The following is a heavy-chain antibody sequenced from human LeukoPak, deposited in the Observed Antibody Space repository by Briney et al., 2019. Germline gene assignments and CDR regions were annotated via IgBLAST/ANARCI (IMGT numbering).Heavy chain of an antibody. CDR1: GFTFSSYW. D-gene: IGHD4-23*01. Sequence: PGGSLRLSCAASGFTFSSYWMDWVRQVPGKGPVWVSRIGTDGSGTTYADYVRGRFTISRDNAKNPLYLQINSVRAEDTAVYYCARDKYGGNTNAFDIWGGGTLVAVSS. J-gene: IGHJ3*02. V-gene: IGHV3-74*01. CDR3: ARDKYGGNTNAFDI. CDR2: IGTDGSGT.